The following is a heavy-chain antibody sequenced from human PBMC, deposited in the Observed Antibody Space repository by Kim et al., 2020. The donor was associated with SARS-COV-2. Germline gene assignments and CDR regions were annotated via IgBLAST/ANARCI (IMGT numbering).Heavy chain of an antibody. V-gene: IGHV4-4*07. Sequence: NYNPHLKSRVSMSVDTSNNQFSQKLTSVTAEDTGMFFCARRSVAGAGWFDSWGPGVLVTVSS. D-gene: IGHD6-19*01. J-gene: IGHJ5*01. CDR3: ARRSVAGAGWFDS.